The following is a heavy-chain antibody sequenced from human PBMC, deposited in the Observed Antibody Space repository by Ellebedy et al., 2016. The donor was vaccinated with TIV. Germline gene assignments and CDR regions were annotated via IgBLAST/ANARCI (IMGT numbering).Heavy chain of an antibody. V-gene: IGHV3-30-3*01. CDR2: ISFDGSNT. D-gene: IGHD1-26*01. CDR3: AREHPDSGTYNADY. J-gene: IGHJ4*02. CDR1: GFTFTRHA. Sequence: GESLKISXTVSGFTFTRHAMHWVRQAPGKGLEWVAFISFDGSNTYYTDSVKGRFTISRDNSKNTLYLQMNRLRTEDTAVYYCAREHPDSGTYNADYWGQGTPVTVSS.